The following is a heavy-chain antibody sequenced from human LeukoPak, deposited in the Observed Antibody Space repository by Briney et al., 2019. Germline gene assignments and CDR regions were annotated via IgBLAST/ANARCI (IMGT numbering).Heavy chain of an antibody. D-gene: IGHD4-17*01. J-gene: IGHJ4*02. CDR1: GGSFSGYY. Sequence: TSETLSLTCAVYGGSFSGYYWSWIRQPPGKGLEWIGEINHSGSTNYNPSLKSRVTISVDTSKNQFSLKLSSVTAADTAVYYCARGGPYGDYAFDYWGQGTLVTVSS. V-gene: IGHV4-34*01. CDR3: ARGGPYGDYAFDY. CDR2: INHSGST.